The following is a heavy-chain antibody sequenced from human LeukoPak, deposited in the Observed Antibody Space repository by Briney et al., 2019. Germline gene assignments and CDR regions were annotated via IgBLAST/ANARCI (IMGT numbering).Heavy chain of an antibody. CDR1: GGSVSSGGYY. D-gene: IGHD4-17*01. Sequence: SQTLSRTCTVSGGSVSSGGYYWSWIRQHPEKGLEWIGYISYSGSTYYNPSLKSRITISVDTSKNQFSLKLSSVTAADTAVYYCARDRRPGNYGDYGGFDYWGQGTLVTVSS. J-gene: IGHJ4*02. CDR2: ISYSGST. CDR3: ARDRRPGNYGDYGGFDY. V-gene: IGHV4-31*03.